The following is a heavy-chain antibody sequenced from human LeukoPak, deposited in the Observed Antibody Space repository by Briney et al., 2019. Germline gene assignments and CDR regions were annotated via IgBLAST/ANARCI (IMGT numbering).Heavy chain of an antibody. CDR3: AKSLLSRDYYYYYGMDV. J-gene: IGHJ6*02. CDR2: ISGSGGST. Sequence: GGSLRLSCAASGFTFSSYAMSWVRQAPGKGLEWVSAISGSGGSTYYAGSVKGRFTISRDNSKNTLYLQMNSLRAEDTAVYYCAKSLLSRDYYYYYGMDVWGQGTTVTVSS. V-gene: IGHV3-23*01. D-gene: IGHD3-10*01. CDR1: GFTFSSYA.